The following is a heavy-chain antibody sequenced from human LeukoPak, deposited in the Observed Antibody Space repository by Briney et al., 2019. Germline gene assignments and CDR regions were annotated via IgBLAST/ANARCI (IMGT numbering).Heavy chain of an antibody. Sequence: ASVKVSCKASGYTFTSYGISWVRQAPGRGLEWMGWISAYNGNTNYAQKLQGRVTMTTDTSTSTAYMELRSLRSDDTAVYYCARDLFPAMATHKGEFDYWGQGTLVTVSS. J-gene: IGHJ4*02. CDR1: GYTFTSYG. V-gene: IGHV1-18*01. CDR3: ARDLFPAMATHKGEFDY. D-gene: IGHD5-24*01. CDR2: ISAYNGNT.